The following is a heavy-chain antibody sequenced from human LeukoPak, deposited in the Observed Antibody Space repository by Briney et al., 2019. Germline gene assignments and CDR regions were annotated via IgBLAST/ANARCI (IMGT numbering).Heavy chain of an antibody. Sequence: GASVKVSCKASGYTFTSYYMHWVRQAPGQGLEWMGIINPSGGSTSYAQKFQGRVTMTRDTSISTAYMELSRLRSDDTAVYYCARRGYSYGIYYYYYMDVWGKGTTVTISS. D-gene: IGHD5-18*01. CDR2: INPSGGST. CDR3: ARRGYSYGIYYYYYMDV. V-gene: IGHV1-46*01. J-gene: IGHJ6*03. CDR1: GYTFTSYY.